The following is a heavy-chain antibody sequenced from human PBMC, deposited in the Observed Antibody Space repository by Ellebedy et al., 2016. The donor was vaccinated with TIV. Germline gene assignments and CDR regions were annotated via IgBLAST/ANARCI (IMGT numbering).Heavy chain of an antibody. Sequence: PGGSLRLSCAASGFTFSDYYMSWIRQAPGKGLEWVSYISSSSSYTNYADSVKGRFTISRDNAKNSLYLQMNSLRAEDTAVYYCARDLGEDYGDYGSDYWGQGTLVTVSS. D-gene: IGHD4-17*01. J-gene: IGHJ4*02. CDR2: ISSSSSYT. V-gene: IGHV3-11*06. CDR1: GFTFSDYY. CDR3: ARDLGEDYGDYGSDY.